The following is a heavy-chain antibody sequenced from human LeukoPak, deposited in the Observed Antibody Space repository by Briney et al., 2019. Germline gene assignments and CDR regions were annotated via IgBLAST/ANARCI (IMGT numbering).Heavy chain of an antibody. CDR1: GFTFSSYG. CDR2: ISYDGSNK. Sequence: GGSLRLSCAASGFTFSSYGTHWVRHAPGKGLEWVAVISYDGSNKYYADSVKGRFTISRDNSKNTLYLQMNSLRAEDTAVYYCAKGGYSGSSHFDYWGQGTLVTVSS. CDR3: AKGGYSGSSHFDY. D-gene: IGHD5-12*01. J-gene: IGHJ4*02. V-gene: IGHV3-30*18.